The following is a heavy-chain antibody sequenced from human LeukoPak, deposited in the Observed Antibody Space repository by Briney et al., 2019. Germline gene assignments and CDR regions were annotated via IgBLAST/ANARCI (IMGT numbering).Heavy chain of an antibody. Sequence: SETLSLTCTVSGGTISSYHWGWIRRPPGRGLEWIGYILDSGTTNYTPSLKSRVTISVDTSKNQFSLKLNFVTAADTAVYYCVRVGTGTVDYWGQGTLVTVSS. J-gene: IGHJ4*02. CDR3: VRVGTGTVDY. CDR1: GGTISSYH. CDR2: ILDSGTT. D-gene: IGHD1-1*01. V-gene: IGHV4-59*01.